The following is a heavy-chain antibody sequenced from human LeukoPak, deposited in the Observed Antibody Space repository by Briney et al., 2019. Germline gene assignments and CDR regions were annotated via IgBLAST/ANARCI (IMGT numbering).Heavy chain of an antibody. CDR1: GDSIGSHY. V-gene: IGHV4-59*11. CDR3: ARDYYDSRGEAFDI. J-gene: IGHJ3*02. D-gene: IGHD3-22*01. Sequence: PSETLSLTCTVSGDSIGSHYWSWIRQPPGKGLEWIGYIFYVGSTNYNPPLKSRVTISVDTSKNQFSLKLNSVTAADTAVYYCARDYYDSRGEAFDIWGQGTMVTVSS. CDR2: IFYVGST.